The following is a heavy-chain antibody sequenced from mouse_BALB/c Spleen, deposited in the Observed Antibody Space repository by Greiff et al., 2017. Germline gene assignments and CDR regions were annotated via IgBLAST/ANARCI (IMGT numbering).Heavy chain of an antibody. CDR2: ISNGGST. Sequence: EVKLVESGGGLVKPGGSLKLSCAASGFTFSSYAMSWVRQTPEKRLEWVASISNGGSTYYPDSVKGRFTISRDNARNILYLQMSCLRSEDTAMYITTSGYYAMDYWGQGTSVTVSS. D-gene: IGHD2-4*01. V-gene: IGHV5-6-5*01. CDR3: TSGYYAMDY. CDR1: GFTFSSYA. J-gene: IGHJ4*01.